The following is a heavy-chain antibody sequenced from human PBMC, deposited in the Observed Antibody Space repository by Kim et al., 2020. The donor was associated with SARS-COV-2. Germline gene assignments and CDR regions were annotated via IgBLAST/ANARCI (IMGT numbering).Heavy chain of an antibody. D-gene: IGHD2-15*01. CDR3: ARDPSGSYYYYMDV. Sequence: ASVKVSCKASGYTFTGYYIHWVRQAPGQGLEWMGWINPNSGGTKYAQKFQGWVTMTRDTSISTVYMELRRLRSDDTAVYYCARDPSGSYYYYMDVWGKGTTVTVSS. CDR1: GYTFTGYY. J-gene: IGHJ6*03. CDR2: INPNSGGT. V-gene: IGHV1-2*04.